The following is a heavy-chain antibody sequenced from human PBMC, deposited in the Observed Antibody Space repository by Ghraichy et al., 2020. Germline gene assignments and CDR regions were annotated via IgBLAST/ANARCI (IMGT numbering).Heavy chain of an antibody. CDR1: GGSFSGYY. CDR3: ARGVGIGRAVVVPAAIYY. D-gene: IGHD2-2*02. V-gene: IGHV4-34*01. CDR2: INHSGST. J-gene: IGHJ4*02. Sequence: SETLSLTCAVYGGSFSGYYWSWIRQPPGKGLEWIGEINHSGSTNYNPSLKSRVTISVDTSKNQFSLKLSSVTAADTAVYYCARGVGIGRAVVVPAAIYYWGKGILVPVSS.